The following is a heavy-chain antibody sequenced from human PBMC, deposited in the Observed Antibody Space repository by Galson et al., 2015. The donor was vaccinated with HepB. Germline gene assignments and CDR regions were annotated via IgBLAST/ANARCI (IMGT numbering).Heavy chain of an antibody. J-gene: IGHJ6*02. V-gene: IGHV3-33*08. CDR1: GFTFSSYG. D-gene: IGHD3-22*01. CDR2: IWYDGSNK. Sequence: SLRLSCAASGFTFSSYGMHWVRQAPGKGLEWVAVIWYDGSNKYYADSVKGRFTISRDNSKNTLYLQMNSLRAEDTAVYYCARGVPNYYDSSGYGPKGYYYGMDVWGQGTTVTVSS. CDR3: ARGVPNYYDSSGYGPKGYYYGMDV.